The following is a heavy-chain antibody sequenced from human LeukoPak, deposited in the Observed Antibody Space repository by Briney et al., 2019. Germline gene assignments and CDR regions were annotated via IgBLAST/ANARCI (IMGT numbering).Heavy chain of an antibody. Sequence: SETLSLTCAVYGGSFSGYYWSWIRQPPGKGLEWIGEIDHSGSTNYNPSLKSRVTISVDTSKNQFSLKLSSVTAADTAVYYCAREGTASLHYWGKGTLVTVSS. J-gene: IGHJ4*02. V-gene: IGHV4-34*01. CDR2: IDHSGST. D-gene: IGHD5-18*01. CDR3: AREGTASLHY. CDR1: GGSFSGYY.